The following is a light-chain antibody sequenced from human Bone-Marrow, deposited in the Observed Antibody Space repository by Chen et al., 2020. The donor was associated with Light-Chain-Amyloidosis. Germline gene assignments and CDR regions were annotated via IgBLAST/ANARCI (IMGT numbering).Light chain of an antibody. V-gene: IGLV6-57*01. J-gene: IGLJ3*02. CDR3: QSYQGSSQGV. CDR2: EDD. Sequence: FMLTQHHSVSESPGKTVIISCTRSSGSIATNYVQWYQQRPGSSPTTVIYEDDQSPSGVPDRFSGSIDRSSNSASLTISGLKTEDEADYYCQSYQGSSQGVFGGGTKLTVL. CDR1: SGSIATNY.